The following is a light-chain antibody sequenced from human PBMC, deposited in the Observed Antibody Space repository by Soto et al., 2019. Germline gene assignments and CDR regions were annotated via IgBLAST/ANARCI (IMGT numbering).Light chain of an antibody. CDR2: EVS. CDR3: SSYAGHSAHWV. V-gene: IGLV2-14*01. CDR1: SSDVGDYNY. J-gene: IGLJ3*02. Sequence: QSALTQPASVSGSPGQSITISCTGTSSDVGDYNYVSWYQQYPGKAPKLMIYEVSNRPSGVSNRFSGSKSGNTASLTISGLQAEDEAHYYCSSYAGHSAHWVFGGGTKLTVL.